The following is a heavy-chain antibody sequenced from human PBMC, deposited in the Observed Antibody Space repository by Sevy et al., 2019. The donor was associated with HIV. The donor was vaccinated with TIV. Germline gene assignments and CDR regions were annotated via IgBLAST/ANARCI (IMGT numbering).Heavy chain of an antibody. CDR1: GDSVSSNSAA. J-gene: IGHJ4*02. CDR2: TYYRSQWYY. V-gene: IGHV6-1*01. D-gene: IGHD3-10*01. CDR3: ARDLWLGELSSDGFDY. Sequence: KQSQTLSLTCVISGDSVSSNSAAWNWIRQSPSRGLEWLGRTYYRSQWYYDYAVSVKSRITINPDTSKNQFSLQLNSVTPEDTAMYYCARDLWLGELSSDGFDYWGQGILVTVSS.